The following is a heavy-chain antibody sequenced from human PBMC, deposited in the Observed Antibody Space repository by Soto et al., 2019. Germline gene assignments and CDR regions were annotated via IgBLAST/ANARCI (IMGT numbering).Heavy chain of an antibody. J-gene: IGHJ6*03. CDR1: GFTFSSYW. D-gene: IGHD3-3*01. CDR3: ARDGAYDFWSGYYPWSHYYYYMDV. Sequence: GESLKISCAASGFTFSSYWMSWVRQAPGKGLEWVANIKQDGSEKYYVDSVKGRFTISRDNAKNSLYLQMKSLGAEDTAVYYCARDGAYDFWSGYYPWSHYYYYMDVWGKGTTVTVSS. V-gene: IGHV3-7*01. CDR2: IKQDGSEK.